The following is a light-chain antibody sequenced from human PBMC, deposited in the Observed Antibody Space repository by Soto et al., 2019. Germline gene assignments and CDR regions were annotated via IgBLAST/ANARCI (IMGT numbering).Light chain of an antibody. CDR2: DAS. CDR3: QKYNSYPWK. Sequence: DIQMTQSPSTLSASVGDIVTITCRASQSISSWLAWYQQKPGKAPKLLIYDASSLESGVPSRLSGSGYGTEFTLTISSLQPDDFATYYCQKYNSYPWKFGQGTKVDIK. J-gene: IGKJ1*01. V-gene: IGKV1-5*01. CDR1: QSISSW.